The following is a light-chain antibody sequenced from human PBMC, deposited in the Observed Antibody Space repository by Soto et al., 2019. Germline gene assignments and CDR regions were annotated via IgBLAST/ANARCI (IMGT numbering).Light chain of an antibody. J-gene: IGKJ1*01. CDR2: AAS. V-gene: IGKV1-9*01. Sequence: IQLTQFPSSLSASVGDRVTITCRASQGINSYLAWYQQKPGKAPKLLIYAASTLQSGVPSRLRGSGSGTDFTLTISSMKPEDFATYYCQQLNSSPRTFGHGTKVDIK. CDR1: QGINSY. CDR3: QQLNSSPRT.